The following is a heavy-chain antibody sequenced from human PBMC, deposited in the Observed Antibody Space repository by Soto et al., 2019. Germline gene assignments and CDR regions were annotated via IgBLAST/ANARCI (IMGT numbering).Heavy chain of an antibody. CDR3: AKGESRRRDIVRLRLTTNNWFDP. Sequence: EVQLLESGGGLVQPGGSLRLSCAASGFTFSSYAMSWVRQAPGKGLEWVSAISGSGGSTYYADSVKGRFTISRDNSKNTLYLKMNSLRAEDTAVYNCAKGESRRRDIVRLRLTTNNWFDPWGQGTLVTVSS. J-gene: IGHJ5*02. D-gene: IGHD5-12*01. CDR2: ISGSGGST. V-gene: IGHV3-23*01. CDR1: GFTFSSYA.